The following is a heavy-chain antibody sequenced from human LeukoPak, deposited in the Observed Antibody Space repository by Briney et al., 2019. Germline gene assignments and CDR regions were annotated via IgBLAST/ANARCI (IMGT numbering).Heavy chain of an antibody. CDR3: ARDASGNYPYFDY. CDR1: GFIFSDYY. J-gene: IGHJ4*02. V-gene: IGHV3-11*01. Sequence: GGSLRLSCAASGFIFSDYYMSWFRQAPGKGLEWVSYITNSGSRIYTADSVKGRFTISRDNANDSLYLQMNSLTAEDTAVYFCARDASGNYPYFDYWGQGTLVTVSS. D-gene: IGHD4-11*01. CDR2: ITNSGSRI.